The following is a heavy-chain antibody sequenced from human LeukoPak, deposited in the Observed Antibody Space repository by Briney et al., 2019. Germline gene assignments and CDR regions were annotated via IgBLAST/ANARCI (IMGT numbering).Heavy chain of an antibody. CDR3: ARDSGNSWPSYFDS. V-gene: IGHV1-2*02. CDR1: GYIFTDHY. D-gene: IGHD6-13*01. CDR2: INLAAGGT. Sequence: ASVTLSFTASGYIFTDHYMHWVRQAPGQGLEWMGWINLAAGGTSYTQKFQGRVTITRDTSISTAYLELSSLRSDDTAIFYCARDSGNSWPSYFDSWGQGTLVTVSS. J-gene: IGHJ4*02.